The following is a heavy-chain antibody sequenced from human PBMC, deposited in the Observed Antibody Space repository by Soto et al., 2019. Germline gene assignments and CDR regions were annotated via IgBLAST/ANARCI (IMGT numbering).Heavy chain of an antibody. CDR2: MNPNSGNT. V-gene: IGHV1-8*01. CDR3: ASPARNYDFWSGYSFDI. D-gene: IGHD3-3*01. Sequence: ASVKVSCQASGYTFTSYDINWVRQANRQGLEWMGWMNPNSGNTGYAQKFQGRVTMTRNTSISTAYMELSSLRSEDTAVYYCASPARNYDFWSGYSFDIWGQGTMVTVSS. J-gene: IGHJ3*02. CDR1: GYTFTSYD.